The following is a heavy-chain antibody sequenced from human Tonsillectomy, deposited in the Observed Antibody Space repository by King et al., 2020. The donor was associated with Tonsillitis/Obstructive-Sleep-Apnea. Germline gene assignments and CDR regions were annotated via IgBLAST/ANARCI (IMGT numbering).Heavy chain of an antibody. CDR3: ARAAAPGGTWFDP. CDR2: ISGFNGNT. J-gene: IGHJ5*02. CDR1: GYIFPSFG. Sequence: VQLVESGAGVKKPGASVKVSCKASGYIFPSFGISWVRQGPGQGLEWMGWISGFNGNTNYAEKFQGRVTMTTDTSTSTPYMELSSLRSDDTAVYYCARAAAPGGTWFDPWGQGTLVTVSS. D-gene: IGHD1-26*01. V-gene: IGHV1-18*01.